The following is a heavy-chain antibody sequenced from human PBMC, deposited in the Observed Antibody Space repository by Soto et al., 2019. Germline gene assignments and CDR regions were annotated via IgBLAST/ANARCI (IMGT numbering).Heavy chain of an antibody. V-gene: IGHV1-8*01. CDR3: ARGVSDMVRGVITYYYGMDV. Sequence: ASVKVSCKASGYTFTSYDINWVRQATGQGLEWMGWMNPNSGNTGYAQKFQGRVTMTRNTSISTAYMELSSLRSEDTAVYYCARGVSDMVRGVITYYYGMDVWGQGTTVTVS. D-gene: IGHD3-10*01. J-gene: IGHJ6*02. CDR1: GYTFTSYD. CDR2: MNPNSGNT.